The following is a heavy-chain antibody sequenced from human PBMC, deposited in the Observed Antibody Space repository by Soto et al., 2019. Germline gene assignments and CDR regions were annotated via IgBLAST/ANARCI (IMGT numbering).Heavy chain of an antibody. CDR2: ISSSSSYI. CDR3: ARDLYSSSARYFDY. CDR1: GFTFSSYS. J-gene: IGHJ4*02. D-gene: IGHD6-6*01. V-gene: IGHV3-21*01. Sequence: EVQLVESGGGLVKPGGSLRLSCAASGFTFSSYSMNWVRQAPGKGLEWVSSISSSSSYIYYADSVKGRFTISRDNAKNSLYLKMNSLRAEDTAVYYFARDLYSSSARYFDYWGQGTLVTVSS.